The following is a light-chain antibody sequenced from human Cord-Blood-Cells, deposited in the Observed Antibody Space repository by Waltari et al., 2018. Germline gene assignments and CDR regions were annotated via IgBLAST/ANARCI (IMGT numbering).Light chain of an antibody. CDR3: QVWDSSSDLWV. CDR2: YDS. V-gene: IGLV3-21*04. CDR1: NIGSKS. Sequence: SYVLTQPPSVSVAPRKTARITCGGNNIGSKSVHWYQQKPGQAPVLVIYYDSDRPSGIPERFSGSNSGNTATLTISRVEAGDEADYYCQVWDSSSDLWVFGGGTKLTVL. J-gene: IGLJ3*02.